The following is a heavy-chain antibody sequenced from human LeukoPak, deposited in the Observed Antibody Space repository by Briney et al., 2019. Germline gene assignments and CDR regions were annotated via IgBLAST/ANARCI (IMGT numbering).Heavy chain of an antibody. J-gene: IGHJ4*02. D-gene: IGHD2-15*01. CDR2: ISYDGSNK. Sequence: GRSLRLSCAASGFTFSSYGMHWVRQAPGKGLEWVAVISYDGSNKYYADSVKGRFTISRDNSKNTLYLPMNSLRAEDTAVYYCARVTQGGWYFDYWGQGTLVTVSS. CDR1: GFTFSSYG. V-gene: IGHV3-30*03. CDR3: ARVTQGGWYFDY.